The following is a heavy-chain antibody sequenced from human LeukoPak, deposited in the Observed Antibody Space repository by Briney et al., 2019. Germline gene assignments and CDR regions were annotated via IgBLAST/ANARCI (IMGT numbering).Heavy chain of an antibody. V-gene: IGHV3-48*01. Sequence: QPGGSLRLSCAASGFTFSSYSMNWARQAPGKGLEWVSYISSSSSTIYYADSVKGRFTISRDNAKNSLYLQMNSLRAEDTAVYYCASSRYYYGSGSYNGYWGQGTLVTVSS. CDR3: ASSRYYYGSGSYNGY. CDR2: ISSSSSTI. J-gene: IGHJ4*02. CDR1: GFTFSSYS. D-gene: IGHD3-10*01.